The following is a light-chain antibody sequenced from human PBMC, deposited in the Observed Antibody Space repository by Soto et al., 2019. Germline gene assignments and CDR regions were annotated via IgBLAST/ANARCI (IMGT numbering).Light chain of an antibody. J-gene: IGLJ2*01. CDR2: DVS. V-gene: IGLV2-14*01. Sequence: QYALTQPASVSGSPGQSITISCTGNSSDVGGYNYVSWYQQHPGKAPKLMIYDVSNRPSGVSNRFSGSKSGNMASLTISGLQAEDEADYYCSSYTSSSTLYVVFGGGTKLTVL. CDR1: SSDVGGYNY. CDR3: SSYTSSSTLYVV.